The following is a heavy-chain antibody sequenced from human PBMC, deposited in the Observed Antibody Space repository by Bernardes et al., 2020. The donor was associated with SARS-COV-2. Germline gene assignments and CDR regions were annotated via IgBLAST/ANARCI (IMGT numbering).Heavy chain of an antibody. J-gene: IGHJ4*02. CDR1: GFTFSSYG. D-gene: IGHD4-17*01. V-gene: IGHV3-30*18. Sequence: GWSLRLSCAASGFTFSSYGMHWVRQAPGKGLEWVAVISYDGSNKYYADSVKGRFTISRDNSKNTLYLQMNSLRAEDTAVYYCAKDSYGAYRGPFDYWGQGTLVTVSS. CDR3: AKDSYGAYRGPFDY. CDR2: ISYDGSNK.